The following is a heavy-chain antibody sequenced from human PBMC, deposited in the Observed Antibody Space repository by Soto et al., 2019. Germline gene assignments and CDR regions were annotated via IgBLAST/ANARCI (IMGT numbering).Heavy chain of an antibody. D-gene: IGHD3-10*01. CDR3: AGYLWFGARYSSSGYDY. CDR2: ISAGTGNT. Sequence: QVQLVQSGAEVKKPGASAKVSCKASGYTFTSYAMHWVRQAPGQTLEWMGWISAGTGNTKYSQKFQGRGAMTRDTSASTAYMELGSLSSEATAGYYCAGYLWFGARYSSSGYDYWGQGTLVTVSS. CDR1: GYTFTSYA. V-gene: IGHV1-3*01. J-gene: IGHJ4*02.